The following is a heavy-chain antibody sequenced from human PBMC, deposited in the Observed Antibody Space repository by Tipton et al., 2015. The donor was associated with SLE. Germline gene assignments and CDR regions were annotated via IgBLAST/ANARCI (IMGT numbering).Heavy chain of an antibody. Sequence: TLSLTCSVSDGSIGSYYWSWIRQPPGKGLEWIGEINHSGSANYNPALKSRVTISADMSKNQFSLNLSSVTAADTAIYYCTRLQFIFAGLDVWGKGTTVTVSS. J-gene: IGHJ6*03. D-gene: IGHD3-3*01. CDR2: INHSGSA. CDR1: DGSIGSYY. V-gene: IGHV4-34*01. CDR3: TRLQFIFAGLDV.